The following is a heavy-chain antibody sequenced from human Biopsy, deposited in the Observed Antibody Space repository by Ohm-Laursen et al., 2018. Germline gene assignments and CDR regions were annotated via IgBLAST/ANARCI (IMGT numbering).Heavy chain of an antibody. J-gene: IGHJ1*01. Sequence: ASVKVSCKSPAGTFSNYGVNWVRQAPGQGLEWLGGNIPILGTGNYAQKFQDRVTVAADTSTSTATMELRSLRSDDTAVYYCATKLTGYFHHWGQGTLVIVSS. CDR3: ATKLTGYFHH. CDR1: AGTFSNYG. D-gene: IGHD3-9*01. CDR2: NIPILGTG. V-gene: IGHV1-69*06.